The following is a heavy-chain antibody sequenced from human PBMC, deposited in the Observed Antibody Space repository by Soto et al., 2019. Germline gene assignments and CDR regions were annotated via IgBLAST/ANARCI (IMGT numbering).Heavy chain of an antibody. J-gene: IGHJ6*02. D-gene: IGHD2-15*01. Sequence: QGQLVQSGGCVVQPGTSLRLSCVASGLTFNSYAMHWVRQAPCKGLEWVAVISYDESNKYYTDSVRGRFSISRDNSKNTLCLQMNSLRTEDTAVYYCAKGYCTSGSCLYYYGWEDWGQGTTVTVSS. CDR1: GLTFNSYA. V-gene: IGHV3-30-3*01. CDR2: ISYDESNK. CDR3: AKGYCTSGSCLYYYGWED.